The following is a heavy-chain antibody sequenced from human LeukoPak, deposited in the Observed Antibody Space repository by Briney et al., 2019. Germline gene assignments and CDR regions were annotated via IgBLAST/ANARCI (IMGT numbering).Heavy chain of an antibody. CDR3: ARLARYSWSPISPLYYYYYMDV. CDR2: INPSDAST. V-gene: IGHV1-46*01. D-gene: IGHD1-26*01. J-gene: IGHJ6*03. CDR1: GYTFTSYS. Sequence: ASVKVSCKASGYTFTSYSMNWVRQAPGQGPEWMGIINPSDASTTYAQKFQGRVTMTRDMSTSTVYMELSSLRSEDTAVYYCARLARYSWSPISPLYYYYYMDVWGEGTTVTVSS.